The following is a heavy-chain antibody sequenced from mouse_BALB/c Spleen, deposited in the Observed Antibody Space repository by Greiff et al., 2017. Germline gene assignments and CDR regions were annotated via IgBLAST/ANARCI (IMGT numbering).Heavy chain of an antibody. CDR1: VYTFTSYW. Sequence: LQQPGSELVRPGASVKLSCKASVYTFTSYWMHWVKQRPGQGLEWIGNIYPGSGSTNYDEKFKSKATLTVDTSSSTAYMQLSSLTSEDSAVYYCTRKDLTGFDYWGQGTTLTVSS. V-gene: IGHV1S22*01. D-gene: IGHD4-1*01. CDR3: TRKDLTGFDY. CDR2: IYPGSGST. J-gene: IGHJ2*01.